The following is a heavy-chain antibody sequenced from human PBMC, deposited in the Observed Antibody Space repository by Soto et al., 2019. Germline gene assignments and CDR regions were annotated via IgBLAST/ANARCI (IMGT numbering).Heavy chain of an antibody. D-gene: IGHD1-26*01. V-gene: IGHV4-59*01. CDR2: IYYSGST. CDR1: GGSISSYY. Sequence: SSETLSLTCTVSGGSISSYYWNWIRQPPGKGLEWIGYIYYSGSTNYNPSLKSRVTISVDTSKNQFSLKLSSVTAADTAVYYCAREASGSYDYFDYWGQGTLVTVSS. CDR3: AREASGSYDYFDY. J-gene: IGHJ4*02.